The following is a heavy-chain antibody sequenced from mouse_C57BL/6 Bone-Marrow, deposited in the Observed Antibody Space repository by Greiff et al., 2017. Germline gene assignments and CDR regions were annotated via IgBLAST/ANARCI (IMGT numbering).Heavy chain of an antibody. Sequence: EVKLMESGAELVRPGASVKLSCTASGFNIKDDYMHWVKQRPEKGLEWIGWIDPENGDNEYATKFQGKATLTADTSSTTAYLQLSRLTSEDTAVYYCTTPALVNAMDYWGQGTSVTVSS. CDR1: GFNIKDDY. V-gene: IGHV14-4*01. CDR2: IDPENGDN. D-gene: IGHD2-13*01. CDR3: TTPALVNAMDY. J-gene: IGHJ4*01.